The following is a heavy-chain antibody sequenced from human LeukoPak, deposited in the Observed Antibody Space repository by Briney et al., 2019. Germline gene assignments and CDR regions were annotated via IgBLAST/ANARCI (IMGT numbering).Heavy chain of an antibody. D-gene: IGHD3-9*01. CDR2: INPNSGGT. CDR1: GYTFTGYY. Sequence: ASVKVSCKASGYTFTGYYMHWVRQAPGQGLEWMGRINPNSGGTIYAQKFQGRVTMTRDTSISTGYMELSRLRSDDTAIYYCARDFAGYCFDYWGQGTLVTVSS. J-gene: IGHJ4*02. V-gene: IGHV1-2*06. CDR3: ARDFAGYCFDY.